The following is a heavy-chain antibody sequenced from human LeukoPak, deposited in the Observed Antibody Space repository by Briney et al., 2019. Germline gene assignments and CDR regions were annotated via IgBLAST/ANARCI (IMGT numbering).Heavy chain of an antibody. CDR3: TTESYDR. CDR1: GLTFSDYS. CDR2: ILSKSEGGTA. Sequence: GGSLRLSCAVSGLTFSDYSMTWVRQAPGKGLEWVGRILSKSEGGTADYSSPVKGRFTISRDDSKNTLYLQMDSLKTEDTAIYYCTTESYDRWGQGTLVTVSS. D-gene: IGHD3-22*01. V-gene: IGHV3-15*01. J-gene: IGHJ4*02.